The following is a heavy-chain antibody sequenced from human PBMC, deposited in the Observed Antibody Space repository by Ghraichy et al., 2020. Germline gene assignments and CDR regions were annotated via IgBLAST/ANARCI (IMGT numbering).Heavy chain of an antibody. CDR1: GGSISSGSYF. V-gene: IGHV4-61*02. D-gene: IGHD1-26*01. J-gene: IGHJ4*02. Sequence: TLSLTCTVSGGSISSGSYFWSWIRQPAGKGLQWIGRIYPSGSSNYNPSLTSRVTMSVDTSKNQFSLKLNSVTAADTAVYYCARTGSGSLFDYWGQGTLVTVSS. CDR3: ARTGSGSLFDY. CDR2: IYPSGSS.